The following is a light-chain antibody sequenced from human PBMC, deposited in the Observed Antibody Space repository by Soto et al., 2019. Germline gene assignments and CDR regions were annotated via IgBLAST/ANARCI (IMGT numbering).Light chain of an antibody. Sequence: QSVLTQPASVSGSPGQSITISCTGTSSDVGAYNYVSWYQQHPGKASKLMIYEVSNRPSGVSNRFSGSKSGNTASLTISGLQAEDEADYYCSSYTSISTPYVFGTGTKVTVL. CDR3: SSYTSISTPYV. CDR1: SSDVGAYNY. V-gene: IGLV2-14*01. CDR2: EVS. J-gene: IGLJ1*01.